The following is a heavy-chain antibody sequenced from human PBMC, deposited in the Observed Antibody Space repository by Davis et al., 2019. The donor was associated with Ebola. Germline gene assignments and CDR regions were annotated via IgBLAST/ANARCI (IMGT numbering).Heavy chain of an antibody. V-gene: IGHV4-39*01. CDR2: SYYSGST. Sequence: GSLRLSCTVSGGSINTRSYCWGWFRQPPGKGLEWIGTSYYSGSTYYTPSLKSRVTISVDTSKNQFSLKLSSVTAADTAVYYCARLELWFGELPEYYFDYWGQGTLVTVSS. CDR3: ARLELWFGELPEYYFDY. J-gene: IGHJ4*02. CDR1: GGSINTRSYC. D-gene: IGHD3-10*01.